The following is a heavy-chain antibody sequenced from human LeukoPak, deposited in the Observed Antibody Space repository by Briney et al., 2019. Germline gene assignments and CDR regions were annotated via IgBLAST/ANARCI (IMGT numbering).Heavy chain of an antibody. CDR3: TTPRYNWNDGAFDI. CDR1: GFTFNNAW. D-gene: IGHD1-1*01. V-gene: IGHV3-15*01. J-gene: IGHJ3*02. Sequence: GRSLRLSCAASGFTFNNAWMSWVRQAPGKGLEWVGRIKSKTDGGTIDYAAPVKGRFTLSRDDSKNTLYLQINSLKTEDTAVYYCTTPRYNWNDGAFDIWGQGTMVTVSS. CDR2: IKSKTDGGTI.